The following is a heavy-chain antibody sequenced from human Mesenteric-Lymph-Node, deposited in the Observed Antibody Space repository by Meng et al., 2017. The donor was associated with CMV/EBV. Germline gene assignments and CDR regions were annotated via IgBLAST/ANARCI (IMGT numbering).Heavy chain of an antibody. CDR3: GRDLRFLGRSNGMDV. V-gene: IGHV1-2*02. J-gene: IGHJ6*02. D-gene: IGHD3-3*01. CDR2: INPDSGGT. Sequence: ASVKVSCKASGYTFTGYYMHWVRQVPGQGLEWMGWINPDSGGTDYAQKFPGRITMTRDTSISTAYMELGRLRSDDTAVYYCGRDLRFLGRSNGMDVWGQGTTVTVSS. CDR1: GYTFTGYY.